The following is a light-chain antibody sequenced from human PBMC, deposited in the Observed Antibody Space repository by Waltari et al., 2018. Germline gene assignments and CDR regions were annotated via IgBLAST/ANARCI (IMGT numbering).Light chain of an antibody. Sequence: QSALTQPASVSGSPGQSITISCTGTSSDVGAYKFVSWYQHHAGEAPKLILYEVTNRPSGVSDRFYGSKAGNTASLTISGREAEDEADYHCTSFTTRTTWVFGGGTKLTVL. CDR1: SSDVGAYKF. CDR2: EVT. V-gene: IGLV2-14*01. CDR3: TSFTTRTTWV. J-gene: IGLJ3*02.